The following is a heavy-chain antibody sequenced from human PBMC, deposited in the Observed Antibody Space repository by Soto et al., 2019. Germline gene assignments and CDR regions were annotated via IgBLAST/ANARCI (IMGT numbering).Heavy chain of an antibody. CDR2: ISYDGSNK. V-gene: IGHV3-30-3*01. CDR1: GFTFSSYA. D-gene: IGHD2-15*01. J-gene: IGHJ4*02. CDR3: ARLGRLQYFDY. Sequence: QVQLVESGGGVVQPGRSLRLSCAASGFTFSSYAMHWVRQAPGKGLEWVAVISYDGSNKYYADSVKGRFTISRDNSKNTLYLQMYSLRAEDTAVYYCARLGRLQYFDYWGQGTLVTVSS.